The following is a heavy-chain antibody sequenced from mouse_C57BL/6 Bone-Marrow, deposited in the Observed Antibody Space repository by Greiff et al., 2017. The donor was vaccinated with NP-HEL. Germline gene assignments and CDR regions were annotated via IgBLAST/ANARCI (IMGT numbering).Heavy chain of an antibody. CDR1: GFTFSDYG. CDR3: ARGARRAMDY. Sequence: EVKLMESGGGLVKPGGSLKLSCAASGFTFSDYGMHWVRQAPEKGLEWVAYISSGSSTIYYADTVKGRFTISRDNAKNTLFLQMTSLRSEDTAMYYCARGARRAMDYWGQGTSVTVSS. V-gene: IGHV5-17*01. J-gene: IGHJ4*01. D-gene: IGHD1-2*01. CDR2: ISSGSSTI.